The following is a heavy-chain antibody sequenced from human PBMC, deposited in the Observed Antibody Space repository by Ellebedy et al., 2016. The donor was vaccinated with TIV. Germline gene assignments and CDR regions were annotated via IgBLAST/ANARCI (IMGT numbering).Heavy chain of an antibody. CDR3: ARLGGGGRLFWSASEVDGFDI. Sequence: GESLKISCKNSGYSFTNYSINWVRQKPGKGLEWMGRIDPSDSYINYSPSFQGHVTISADKSVSTAYLQWSSLKASDTAIYYCARLGGGGRLFWSASEVDGFDIWGQGTMVAVSS. CDR1: GYSFTNYS. J-gene: IGHJ3*02. V-gene: IGHV5-10-1*01. CDR2: IDPSDSYI. D-gene: IGHD3-3*01.